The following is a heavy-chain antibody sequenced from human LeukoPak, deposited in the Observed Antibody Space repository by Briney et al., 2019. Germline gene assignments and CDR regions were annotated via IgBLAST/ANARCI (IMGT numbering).Heavy chain of an antibody. CDR2: IYYSGST. CDR1: GGSISSYN. J-gene: IGHJ4*02. V-gene: IGHV4-59*01. CDR3: ARVDYYGSGSYDYFDY. D-gene: IGHD3-10*01. Sequence: SETLSLTCTVSGGSISSYNWSWIRQPPGKGLEWLGYIYYSGSTNYNPSLKSRVTISVDTSKNQFSLKLSSVTAADTAVYYCARVDYYGSGSYDYFDYWGQGTLVTVSS.